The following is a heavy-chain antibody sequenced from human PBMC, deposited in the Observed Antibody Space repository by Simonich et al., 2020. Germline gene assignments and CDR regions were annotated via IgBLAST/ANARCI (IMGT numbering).Heavy chain of an antibody. V-gene: IGHV3-7*01. CDR1: GFTFSSYW. J-gene: IGHJ6*03. Sequence: EVQLVESGGGLVQPGGSLRLSCAASGFTFSSYWMRGVRQAPGKGLEWVANIKQDGSENYYVDFVKGRFTIPRDNAKNSLYLQMNSLRAEDTAVYYCARDGLGTAYYYMDVWGKGTTVTVSS. CDR3: ARDGLGTAYYYMDV. CDR2: IKQDGSEN. D-gene: IGHD7-27*01.